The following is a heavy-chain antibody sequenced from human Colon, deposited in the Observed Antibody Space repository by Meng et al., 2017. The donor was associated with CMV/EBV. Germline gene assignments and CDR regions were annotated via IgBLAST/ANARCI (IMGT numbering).Heavy chain of an antibody. CDR3: ARLTSGGY. D-gene: IGHD4/OR15-4a*01. V-gene: IGHV1-8*01. CDR2: MNPRSGDT. Sequence: VKVSCQASGYTFTGYAINWVRQTTGQGLEWVGWMNPRSGDTDYAQKFQGRVTMTRDTSLSTAYMELRSLTSEDTAVYYCARLTSGGYWGQGTLVTVSS. J-gene: IGHJ4*02. CDR1: GYTFTGYA.